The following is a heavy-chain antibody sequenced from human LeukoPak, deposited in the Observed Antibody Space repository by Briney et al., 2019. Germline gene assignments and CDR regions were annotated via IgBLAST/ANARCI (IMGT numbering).Heavy chain of an antibody. CDR2: ISSSSRYI. CDR1: GFTFSSYS. V-gene: IGHV3-21*01. J-gene: IGHJ4*02. Sequence: PGGSLRLSCAASGFTFSSYSMNWVGQAPGKGLEWVSSISSSSRYIYYADSVKGRFTISRDNAKNSLYLQMNSLRAEDTAVYYCARGASVESVRFLEWLFWYYFDYWGQGTLVTVSS. D-gene: IGHD3-3*01. CDR3: ARGASVESVRFLEWLFWYYFDY.